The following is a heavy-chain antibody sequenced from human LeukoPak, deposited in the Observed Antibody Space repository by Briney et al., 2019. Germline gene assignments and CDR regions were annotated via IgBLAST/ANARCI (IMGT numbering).Heavy chain of an antibody. Sequence: SETLSLTCTVSDDSISDYYRGWIRQPPGKGLEWIGYFHNSGTSTYNPSLKSRVTISADTSKNQFSLKLNSLTTADTAVYYCARAQGYSSGWYVGLFDYWGQGTLVTVSS. CDR2: FHNSGTS. CDR3: ARAQGYSSGWYVGLFDY. D-gene: IGHD6-19*01. CDR1: DDSISDYY. J-gene: IGHJ4*02. V-gene: IGHV4-59*01.